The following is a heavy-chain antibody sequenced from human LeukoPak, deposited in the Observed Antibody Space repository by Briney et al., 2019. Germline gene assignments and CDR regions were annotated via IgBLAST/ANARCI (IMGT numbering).Heavy chain of an antibody. CDR3: ARGVSRTFDY. CDR2: MNHDGSDY. CDR1: GFTFSNYW. J-gene: IGHJ4*02. D-gene: IGHD3/OR15-3a*01. V-gene: IGHV3-7*01. Sequence: PGGSLRLSCAASGFTFSNYWMIWVRQAPGKGLEWVANMNHDGSDYYYVGSVKGRFTISTDNAKNSLYLQMNSLRPEDTAVYYCARGVSRTFDYWGQGTLVTVSS.